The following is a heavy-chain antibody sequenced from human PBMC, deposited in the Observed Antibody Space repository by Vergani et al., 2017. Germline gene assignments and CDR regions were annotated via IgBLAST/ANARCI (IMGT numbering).Heavy chain of an antibody. CDR2: VSYDGSNK. Sequence: QVQLVESGGGVVQPGRSLRLSCAASGFTFSTYAMHWVRQAPGKGLEWVAVVSYDGSNKYYADSVKGRFTISRDNSKNTLSLQMNSLTAEDTAVYYCARGSRLFTPPRGVDYYYPGMDVWGQGTTVTVSS. D-gene: IGHD2-8*02. V-gene: IGHV3-30-3*01. CDR3: ARGSRLFTPPRGVDYYYPGMDV. J-gene: IGHJ6*02. CDR1: GFTFSTYA.